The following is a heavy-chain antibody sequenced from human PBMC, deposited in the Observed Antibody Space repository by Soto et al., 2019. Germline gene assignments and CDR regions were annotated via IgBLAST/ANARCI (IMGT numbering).Heavy chain of an antibody. CDR1: GFTFSSYA. D-gene: IGHD6-19*01. V-gene: IGHV3-30-3*01. J-gene: IGHJ4*02. CDR2: ISYDGSNK. Sequence: QVQLVESGGGVVQPGRSLRLSCAASGFTFSSYAMHWVRQAPGKGLEGVAVISYDGSNKYYADSVKGRFTISRDNSKNTLYLQMTSLRAEDTAVYYCARTPSRALIAVAGILDYWGQGNLVTVSS. CDR3: ARTPSRALIAVAGILDY.